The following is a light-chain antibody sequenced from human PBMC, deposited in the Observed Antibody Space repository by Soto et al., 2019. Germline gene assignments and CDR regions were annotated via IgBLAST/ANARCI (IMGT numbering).Light chain of an antibody. CDR3: AAWDDTLGARV. CDR1: NSNIGRNT. Sequence: QSVLTQPPSASGTPGQRVTISCSGSNSNIGRNTVSWYQQVPGTAPKSLIYSNDQRPSGFPDRISGSRSGTSASLAISGLQSGDEAEYYCAAWDDTLGARVFGGGTKLTVL. J-gene: IGLJ2*01. V-gene: IGLV1-44*01. CDR2: SND.